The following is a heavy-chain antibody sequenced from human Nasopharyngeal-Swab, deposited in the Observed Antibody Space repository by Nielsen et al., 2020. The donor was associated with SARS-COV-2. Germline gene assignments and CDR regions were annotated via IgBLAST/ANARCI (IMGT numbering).Heavy chain of an antibody. CDR3: ARDARIGYCSGGSCHFYYYYYMDV. D-gene: IGHD2-15*01. CDR1: GYTFTSYY. J-gene: IGHJ6*03. CDR2: INPSGGST. V-gene: IGHV1-46*01. Sequence: ASVKVSCKASGYTFTSYYMHWVRQAPGQGLEWMGIINPSGGSTSYAQKFQGRVTMTRDTSTSTVYMELSSLRSEDPAVYYCARDARIGYCSGGSCHFYYYYYMDVWGKGTTATVSS.